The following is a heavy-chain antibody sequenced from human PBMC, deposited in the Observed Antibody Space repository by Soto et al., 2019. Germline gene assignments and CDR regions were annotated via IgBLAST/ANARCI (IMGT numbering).Heavy chain of an antibody. V-gene: IGHV1-2*04. Sequence: QVQLVQSGAEVRKPGASVKVSCKASGYTFNDYYIHWVRQAPGQGLEWMGWINPTSGDTNYAQKCRSWATMTRDTSISTAYMELTRLPSDDTAVYYCARGTDYWGQGTLVTVSS. CDR2: INPTSGDT. J-gene: IGHJ4*02. CDR1: GYTFNDYY. CDR3: ARGTDY.